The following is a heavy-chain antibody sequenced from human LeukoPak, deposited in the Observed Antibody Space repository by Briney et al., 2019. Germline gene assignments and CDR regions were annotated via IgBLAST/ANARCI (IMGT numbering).Heavy chain of an antibody. CDR3: ARAPSSWKWFVP. CDR2: INHSGST. V-gene: IGHV4-34*01. J-gene: IGHJ5*02. Sequence: SETLSLTCAVYGGSFSGYYWSWIRQPPGKGLEWIGEINHSGSTNYNPSLKSRVTISVDTSKNQFSLKLSSVTAADTAVYYCARAPSSWKWFVPWGQGTLVTVSS. D-gene: IGHD6-13*01. CDR1: GGSFSGYY.